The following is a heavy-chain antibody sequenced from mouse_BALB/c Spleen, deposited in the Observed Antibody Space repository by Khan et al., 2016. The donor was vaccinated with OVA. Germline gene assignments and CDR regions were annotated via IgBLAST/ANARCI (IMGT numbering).Heavy chain of an antibody. CDR3: ARHEDYYGSRPYFDY. Sequence: EVELVESGGGLVKPGGSLKLSCVASGITFSRSSMSWVRQTPEKRLEWVASISSGGSDTYYPDSVKGRLTRSRDNAENTLYLQMSSLRSEDTAIYYCARHEDYYGSRPYFDYWGQGTTLTVSS. V-gene: IGHV5-9-3*01. CDR2: ISSGGSDT. CDR1: GITFSRSS. D-gene: IGHD1-1*01. J-gene: IGHJ2*01.